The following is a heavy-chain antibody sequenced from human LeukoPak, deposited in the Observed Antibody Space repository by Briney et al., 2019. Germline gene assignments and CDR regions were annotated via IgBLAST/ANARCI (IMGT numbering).Heavy chain of an antibody. CDR1: GGSISSYY. CDR2: IYTSGST. D-gene: IGHD5-24*01. Sequence: SETLSLTCTVSGGSISSYYWSWIRQPPGKGLEWIGYIYTSGSTDYNPSLKSRVTISVDTSKNQSSLKLSSVTAADTAVYYCARHGWLQGNSFYYYYYYMDVWGKGTTVTVSS. J-gene: IGHJ6*03. V-gene: IGHV4-4*09. CDR3: ARHGWLQGNSFYYYYYYMDV.